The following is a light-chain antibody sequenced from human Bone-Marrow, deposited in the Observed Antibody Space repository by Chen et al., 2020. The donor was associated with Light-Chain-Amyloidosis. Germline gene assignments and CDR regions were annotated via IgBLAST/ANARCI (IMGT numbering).Light chain of an antibody. V-gene: IGLV1-51*01. CDR3: GSWDSSLSGFV. Sequence: QSVLTQPPSVSATPGQKVTISCSGGNSNIENNYVSWYQHLPGTAPQLLIFDDGNRPSGIPDRFSGSKSATSATLAITGVQTGDEAEYYCGSWDSSLSGFVFGGGTKLTVL. CDR2: DDG. CDR1: NSNIENNY. J-gene: IGLJ3*02.